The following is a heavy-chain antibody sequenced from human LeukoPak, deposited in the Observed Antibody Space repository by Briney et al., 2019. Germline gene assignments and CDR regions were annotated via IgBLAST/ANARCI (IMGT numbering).Heavy chain of an antibody. CDR2: INHGGRT. CDR1: GGSFSGYY. J-gene: IGHJ6*03. V-gene: IGHV4-34*01. Sequence: SETLSLTCAVYGGSFSGYYWGWIRQTPGKGLEWIGEINHGGRTNYNPSLKSRVTMSVDTSKNQISLNLASVTAADTAVYYCARASDNDDYSLDYFYYMDVWGEGTTVTVSS. CDR3: ARASDNDDYSLDYFYYMDV. D-gene: IGHD4-17*01.